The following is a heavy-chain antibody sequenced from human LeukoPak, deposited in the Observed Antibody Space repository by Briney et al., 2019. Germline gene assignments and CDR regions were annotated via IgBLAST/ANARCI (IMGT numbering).Heavy chain of an antibody. CDR1: GFTFSSYA. J-gene: IGHJ4*02. Sequence: GGSLRLSCAASGFTFSSYAMHWVRQAPGEGLEWVAVISYDGSNKYYADSVKGRFTISRDNSKNTLYLQMNSLRAEDTAVYYCARDGRDSSGYYYLYYFDYWGQGTLVTVSS. D-gene: IGHD3-22*01. V-gene: IGHV3-30-3*01. CDR3: ARDGRDSSGYYYLYYFDY. CDR2: ISYDGSNK.